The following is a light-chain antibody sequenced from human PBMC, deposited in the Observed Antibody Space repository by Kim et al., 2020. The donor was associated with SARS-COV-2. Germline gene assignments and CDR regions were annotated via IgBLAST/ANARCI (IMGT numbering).Light chain of an antibody. CDR3: QVWDSSTDHRVL. CDR2: YDS. V-gene: IGLV3-21*04. CDR1: SIGSKS. J-gene: IGLJ3*02. Sequence: SYELTQPPSVSVAPGKTARITCGETSIGSKSVHWYQQKPGQAPVLVISYDSDRPSGIPERFSGSNSGNTATLTISRVGAGDEADYYCQVWDSSTDHRVLFGGGTQLTVL.